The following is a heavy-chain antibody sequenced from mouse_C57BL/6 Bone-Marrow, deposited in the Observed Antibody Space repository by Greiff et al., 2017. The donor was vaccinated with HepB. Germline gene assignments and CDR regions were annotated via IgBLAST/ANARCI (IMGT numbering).Heavy chain of an antibody. V-gene: IGHV1-74*01. Sequence: VQLQQPGAELVKPGASVKVSCKASGYTFTGYWMHWVKQRPGQGLEWIGRIHPSDSDTNYNQKFKGKATLTVYKSSSTAYMQLSRLTSEDSAVYYCAISHYYGSSNYFDYWGQGTTLTVSS. CDR2: IHPSDSDT. J-gene: IGHJ2*01. CDR1: GYTFTGYW. CDR3: AISHYYGSSNYFDY. D-gene: IGHD1-1*01.